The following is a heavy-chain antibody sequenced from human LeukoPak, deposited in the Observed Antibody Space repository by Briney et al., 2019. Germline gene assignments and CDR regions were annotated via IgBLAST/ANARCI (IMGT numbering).Heavy chain of an antibody. Sequence: GASVKVSCKASGGTFSSYTISWVRQAPGQGLEWMGRIIPIPGIANYAQKFQGRVTITADKSTSTAYMELSSLRSEDTAVYYCASGYSYGSPFDYWGQGTLVTVSS. J-gene: IGHJ4*02. CDR1: GGTFSSYT. CDR2: IIPIPGIA. D-gene: IGHD5-18*01. CDR3: ASGYSYGSPFDY. V-gene: IGHV1-69*02.